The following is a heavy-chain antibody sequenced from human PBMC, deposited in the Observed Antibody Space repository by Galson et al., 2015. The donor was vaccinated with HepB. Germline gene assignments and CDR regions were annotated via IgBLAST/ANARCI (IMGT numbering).Heavy chain of an antibody. CDR1: GYSISSGYY. D-gene: IGHD2-2*01. Sequence: TLSLTCTVSGYSISSGYYWGWIRQPPGKGLEWIGSIYHSGSTYYNPSLKSRVTISVDTSKNQFSLKLSSVTAADTAVYYCARVFRDIVVVPAAMDGRWFDPWGQGTLVTVSS. CDR2: IYHSGST. V-gene: IGHV4-38-2*02. CDR3: ARVFRDIVVVPAAMDGRWFDP. J-gene: IGHJ5*02.